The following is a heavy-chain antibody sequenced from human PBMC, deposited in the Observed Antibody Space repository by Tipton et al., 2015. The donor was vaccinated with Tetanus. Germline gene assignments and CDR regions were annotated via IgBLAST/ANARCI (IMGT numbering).Heavy chain of an antibody. V-gene: IGHV4-59*01. CDR3: ARGLPRESFYLDY. CDR2: IFYGGAT. CDR1: GGSITPYY. J-gene: IGHJ4*02. D-gene: IGHD3-3*01. Sequence: TLSLTCSVSGGSITPYYWTWIRQPPGKGLEWIGYIFYGGATNYNPSLGSRLTISVDTSKNQFSLKLTSVTAADTAVYYCARGLPRESFYLDYWGQGKQVTVSS.